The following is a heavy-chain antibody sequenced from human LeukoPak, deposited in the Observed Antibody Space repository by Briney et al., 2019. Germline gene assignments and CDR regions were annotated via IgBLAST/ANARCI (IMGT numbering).Heavy chain of an antibody. Sequence: GASVKVSCKASGGTFDNYAVSWVREAPGLGLEWMGRIIPMPGRTNSAQKFQDRVTITADKSTGTAYMELTNLRPDDTAVYFCARGLFGGFAAAPFDHWGQGTLVTVSP. V-gene: IGHV1-69*04. J-gene: IGHJ4*02. CDR1: GGTFDNYA. D-gene: IGHD2-2*01. CDR2: IIPMPGRT. CDR3: ARGLFGGFAAAPFDH.